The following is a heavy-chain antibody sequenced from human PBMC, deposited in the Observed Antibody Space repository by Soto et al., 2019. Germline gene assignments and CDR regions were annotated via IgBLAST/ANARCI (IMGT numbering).Heavy chain of an antibody. CDR1: GFTFSDYY. J-gene: IGHJ4*02. V-gene: IGHV3-11*06. D-gene: IGHD2-15*01. CDR2: ISSSSSYT. Sequence: KPGGSLRLSCAASGFTFSDYYMSWIRQAPGNGLEWVSYISSSSSYTNYADSVKGRFTISRDNAKNSLYLQMNSLRAEDTAVYYCARVYCSGGSCYDTWIQPDIGNYFAYWGQGT. CDR3: ARVYCSGGSCYDTWIQPDIGNYFAY.